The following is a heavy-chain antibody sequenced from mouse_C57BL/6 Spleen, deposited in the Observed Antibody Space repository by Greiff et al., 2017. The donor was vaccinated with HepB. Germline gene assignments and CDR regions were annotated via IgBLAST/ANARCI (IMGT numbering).Heavy chain of an antibody. Sequence: VQLQQSGAELVRPGSSVKLSCKASGYTFTSYWMHWVKQRPIQGLEWIGNIDPSDSETHYNQKFKDKATLTVDKSSSTAYMQLSSLTSEDSAVYYCARGTNYYGSSYDWYFDVWGTGTTVTVSS. D-gene: IGHD1-1*01. CDR1: GYTFTSYW. V-gene: IGHV1-52*01. J-gene: IGHJ1*03. CDR2: IDPSDSET. CDR3: ARGTNYYGSSYDWYFDV.